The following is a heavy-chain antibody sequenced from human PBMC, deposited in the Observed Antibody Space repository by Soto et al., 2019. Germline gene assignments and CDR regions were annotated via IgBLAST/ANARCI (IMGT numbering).Heavy chain of an antibody. D-gene: IGHD3-9*01. J-gene: IGHJ2*01. CDR2: IWYDGSNK. CDR3: ARDAPYDDQILNYFDL. Sequence: QVPLVESGGGVVQPGRSLRLSCAAFGFTFSSHGMHWVRQAPGKGLEWVAMIWYDGSNKYYGDSVKGRFTISRDNSKKTLFLQMNSLRAEDTAVYYCARDAPYDDQILNYFDLWGRGTLVTVSS. V-gene: IGHV3-33*01. CDR1: GFTFSSHG.